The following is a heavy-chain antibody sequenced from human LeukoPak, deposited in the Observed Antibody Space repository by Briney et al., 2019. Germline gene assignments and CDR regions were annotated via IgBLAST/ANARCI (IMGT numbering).Heavy chain of an antibody. J-gene: IGHJ4*02. CDR1: GYTLTELS. D-gene: IGHD6-13*01. V-gene: IGHV1-24*01. Sequence: ASVKVSCKVSGYTLTELSMHWVRQAPGKGLEWMGGFDPEDGETIYAQKFQGRVSMTEDTSTDTAYMELSSLRSEDTAVYYCAATPTIAAAGIICIDYWGQGTLVTVSS. CDR3: AATPTIAAAGIICIDY. CDR2: FDPEDGET.